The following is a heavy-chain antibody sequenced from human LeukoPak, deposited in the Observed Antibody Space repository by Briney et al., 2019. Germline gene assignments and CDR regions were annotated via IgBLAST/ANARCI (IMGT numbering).Heavy chain of an antibody. J-gene: IGHJ4*02. CDR1: EFTFSSYS. CDR3: VRLRGGYNYALGPFDF. V-gene: IGHV3-21*01. CDR2: ISSIRSYI. Sequence: GGSLRLSCAASEFTFSSYSINWVRQARGKGLEWVSSISSIRSYIYYADSVKGRFTISRDNAKNSLYLQMNSLRAEDTAVYYCVRLRGGYNYALGPFDFWGQGTLVTVSS. D-gene: IGHD5-18*01.